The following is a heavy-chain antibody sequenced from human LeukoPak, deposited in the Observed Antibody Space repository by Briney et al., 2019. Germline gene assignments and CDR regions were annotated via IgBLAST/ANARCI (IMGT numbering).Heavy chain of an antibody. J-gene: IGHJ4*02. V-gene: IGHV4-59*01. CDR2: IYYSGST. CDR3: ARVRSSGWGKNFDY. D-gene: IGHD6-19*01. Sequence: SETLSLTCTVSGGSISSYYWSWIRQPPGKGLEWIGYIYYSGSTNYNPSLKSRVTISVDTSKNQFSLKLSSVTAADTAVYYCARVRSSGWGKNFDYWGQGTLVTVSS. CDR1: GGSISSYY.